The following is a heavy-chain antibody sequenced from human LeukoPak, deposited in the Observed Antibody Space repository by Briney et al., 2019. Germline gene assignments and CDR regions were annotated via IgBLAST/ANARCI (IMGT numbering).Heavy chain of an antibody. J-gene: IGHJ5*02. V-gene: IGHV4-61*01. CDR1: GGSVSSDNYY. D-gene: IGHD6-13*01. Sequence: PSETLSLTCTVTGGSVSSDNYYWSWIRQPPGKGLEWIGYIYNSGSTNYSPSLKSRVTMSADTSKNQLSLKLSAVTAADTAVYYCARGRLSSSWYIFDPWGQGALVTASS. CDR3: ARGRLSSSWYIFDP. CDR2: IYNSGST.